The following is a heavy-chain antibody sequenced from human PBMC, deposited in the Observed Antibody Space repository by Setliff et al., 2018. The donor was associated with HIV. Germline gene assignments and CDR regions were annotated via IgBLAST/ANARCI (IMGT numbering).Heavy chain of an antibody. J-gene: IGHJ6*03. V-gene: IGHV1-2*06. CDR3: ARDLSIDSSGYPRIGYSYMDV. D-gene: IGHD3-22*01. CDR1: GYTFTAYY. CDR2: IDPNSGGT. Sequence: ASVKVSCKASGYTFTAYYIHWVRQAPGQGLEWLGRIDPNSGGTKYAQKFQGRVTITRVTSASTVYMELSGLRSEDTAVYYCARDLSIDSSGYPRIGYSYMDVWGKGTTVTVSS.